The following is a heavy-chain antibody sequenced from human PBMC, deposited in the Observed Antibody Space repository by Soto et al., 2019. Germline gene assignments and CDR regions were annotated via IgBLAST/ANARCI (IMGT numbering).Heavy chain of an antibody. CDR1: GFTLRSFT. J-gene: IGHJ5*02. CDR2: ISSNSAYI. CDR3: TRDASRDSSACGWFDP. Sequence: WGSPRLSCAASGFTLRSFTMNWVRQAPGKGLEWVSTISSNSAYIYSSNALRGRLTISSDNAKNALHLQINSLRAEDTGVYYCTRDASRDSSACGWFDPWGQGTLVPVCS. D-gene: IGHD6-13*01. V-gene: IGHV3-21*01.